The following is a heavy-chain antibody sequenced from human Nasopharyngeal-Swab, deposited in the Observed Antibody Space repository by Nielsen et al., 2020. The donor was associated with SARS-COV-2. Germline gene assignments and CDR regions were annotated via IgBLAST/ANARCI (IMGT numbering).Heavy chain of an antibody. Sequence: ASVKVSCKVSGYTLTELSMHWVRQAPGKGLEWMGGFDPEDGETIYAQKFQGRVTMTEDTSTDTAYMELSSLRSEDTAVYYCATGFAITMVRGVRYYYYCMDVWGQGTTVTVSS. CDR3: ATGFAITMVRGVRYYYYCMDV. V-gene: IGHV1-24*01. D-gene: IGHD3-10*01. CDR2: FDPEDGET. CDR1: GYTLTELS. J-gene: IGHJ6*02.